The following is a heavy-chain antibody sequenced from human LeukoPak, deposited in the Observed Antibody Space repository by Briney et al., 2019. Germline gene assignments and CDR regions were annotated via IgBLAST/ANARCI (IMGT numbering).Heavy chain of an antibody. CDR1: GFTFSSYE. CDR3: ARDHVGIAAVGGGY. Sequence: PGGSLRLSCAASGFTFSSYEMNWVRQAPGKGLEWVSSISSSSSYIYYADSVKGRFTISRDNAKNSLYLQMNSLRAEDTAVYYCARDHVGIAAVGGGYWGQGTLVTVSS. D-gene: IGHD6-13*01. J-gene: IGHJ4*02. CDR2: ISSSSSYI. V-gene: IGHV3-21*01.